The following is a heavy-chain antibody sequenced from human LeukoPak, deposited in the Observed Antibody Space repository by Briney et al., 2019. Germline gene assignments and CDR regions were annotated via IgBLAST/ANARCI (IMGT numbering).Heavy chain of an antibody. V-gene: IGHV3-30*18. CDR1: GFTFSSYG. CDR2: ISYDGSNK. D-gene: IGHD2-15*01. J-gene: IGHJ4*02. Sequence: GGSLRLSCAASGFTFSSYGMHWVRQAPGKGLEWVAVISYDGSNKYYADSVKGRFTISRDNSKNTLYLQMNSLRAEDTAVYYCAKDPKTPKGSGYWGQGTLVTVSS. CDR3: AKDPKTPKGSGY.